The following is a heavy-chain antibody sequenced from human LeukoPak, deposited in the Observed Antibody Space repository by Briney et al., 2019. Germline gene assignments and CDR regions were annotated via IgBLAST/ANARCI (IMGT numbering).Heavy chain of an antibody. V-gene: IGHV4-39*07. CDR2: IYYSGST. J-gene: IGHJ5*02. CDR1: GGSISSSSHY. CDR3: ARDYYMLRGFHWSDP. Sequence: PSETLSLTCTVSGGSISSSSHYWGWIRQPPGKGLEWIGIIYYSGSTFYNPSLKSRVTISIDTSKNQFSLKLTSVTAADTAMYYCARDYYMLRGFHWSDPWGQGTLVTVSS. D-gene: IGHD3-10*01.